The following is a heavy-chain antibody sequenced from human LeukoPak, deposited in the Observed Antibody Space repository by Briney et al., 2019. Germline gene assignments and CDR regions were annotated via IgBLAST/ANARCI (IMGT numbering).Heavy chain of an antibody. Sequence: SETLSLTRTVSGGSISSYYWSWIRQPPGKGLEWIGYIYYSGSTNYNPSLKSRVTISVDTSKNQFSLKLSSVTAADTAVYYCARHVPYYDILTGYYSGHAFDIWGQGTMVTVSS. D-gene: IGHD3-9*01. V-gene: IGHV4-59*08. CDR2: IYYSGST. J-gene: IGHJ3*02. CDR3: ARHVPYYDILTGYYSGHAFDI. CDR1: GGSISSYY.